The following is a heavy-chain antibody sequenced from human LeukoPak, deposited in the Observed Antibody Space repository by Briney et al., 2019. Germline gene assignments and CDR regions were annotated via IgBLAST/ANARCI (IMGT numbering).Heavy chain of an antibody. D-gene: IGHD4-23*01. V-gene: IGHV1-8*01. CDR3: ARALVVTGAPSRASKYYFDY. CDR1: GYTFTSYD. CDR2: MNPNSGNT. Sequence: ASVKVSCKXSGYTFTSYDINWVRQATGQGLEWMGWMNPNSGNTGYAQKFQGRVTMTRNTSISTAYMELSSLRSEDTAVYYCARALVVTGAPSRASKYYFDYWGQGTLVTVSS. J-gene: IGHJ4*02.